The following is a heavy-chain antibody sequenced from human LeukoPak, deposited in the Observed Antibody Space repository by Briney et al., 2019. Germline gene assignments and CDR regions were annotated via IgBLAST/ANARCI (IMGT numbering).Heavy chain of an antibody. Sequence: GASVKVPCKASGYTFTSYGISWVRQAPGQGLEWMGWISAYNGNTNYAQKLQGRVTMTTDTSTSTAYMELRSLRSDDTAVYYCARVPPSIVGAIINYFDYWGQGTLVTVSS. J-gene: IGHJ4*02. D-gene: IGHD1-26*01. CDR1: GYTFTSYG. V-gene: IGHV1-18*01. CDR3: ARVPPSIVGAIINYFDY. CDR2: ISAYNGNT.